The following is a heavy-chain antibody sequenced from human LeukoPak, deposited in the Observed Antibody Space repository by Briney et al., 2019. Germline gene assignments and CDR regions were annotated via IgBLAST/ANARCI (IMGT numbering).Heavy chain of an antibody. CDR3: ARDFYQDSSGYFLGGYFDS. Sequence: SETLSLTCTVSGGSISSHYWSWIRQPPGKGLEWIGYIYYSGDSNNNPALKSRVTISVDTSKNQFSLKLSSVTAADTAMYYCARDFYQDSSGYFLGGYFDSWGQGTLVTVSS. V-gene: IGHV4-59*11. J-gene: IGHJ4*02. CDR2: IYYSGDS. CDR1: GGSISSHY. D-gene: IGHD3-22*01.